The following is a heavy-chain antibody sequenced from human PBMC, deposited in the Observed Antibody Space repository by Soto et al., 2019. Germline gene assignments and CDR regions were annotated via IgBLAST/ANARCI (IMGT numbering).Heavy chain of an antibody. V-gene: IGHV3-33*01. J-gene: IGHJ6*02. CDR2: IWYDGSNK. CDR3: ARDRDYYYYGMDV. CDR1: GFTFSSYG. Sequence: PGGSLRLSCAASGFTFSSYGMHWVRQAPGKGLEWVAVIWYDGSNKYYADSVKGRFTISRDNSKNTLYLQMNSLRAEDTAVYYCARDRDYYYYGMDVWGQGTTVTVS.